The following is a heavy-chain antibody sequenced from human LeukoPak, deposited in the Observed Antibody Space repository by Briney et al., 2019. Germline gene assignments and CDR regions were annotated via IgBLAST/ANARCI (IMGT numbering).Heavy chain of an antibody. D-gene: IGHD4-11*01. CDR3: ARHDYSNYPSFDY. CDR2: IYYSGST. V-gene: IGHV4-59*08. Sequence: SETLSLTCTVSGGSISSYYWSWIRQPPGKGVEWIGYIYYSGSTNYNPSLKSRVTISVDTSKNQFSLRLSSVTAADTAVYFCARHDYSNYPSFDYWGQGTLVTVSS. J-gene: IGHJ4*02. CDR1: GGSISSYY.